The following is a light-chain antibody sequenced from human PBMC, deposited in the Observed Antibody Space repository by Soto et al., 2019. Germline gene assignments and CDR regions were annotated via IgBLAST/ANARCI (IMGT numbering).Light chain of an antibody. CDR1: QGISRS. V-gene: IGKV1D-12*01. Sequence: DIQMTQKQSSVSASVGYRVTMTCQSIQGISRSLAWYQQKPVKAPKLLIYSASSLQSGVPSRFSGSGFGTDFTLTLSSLQPEDFATYYCQQADTFPIPFGQGA. J-gene: IGKJ5*01. CDR3: QQADTFPIP. CDR2: SAS.